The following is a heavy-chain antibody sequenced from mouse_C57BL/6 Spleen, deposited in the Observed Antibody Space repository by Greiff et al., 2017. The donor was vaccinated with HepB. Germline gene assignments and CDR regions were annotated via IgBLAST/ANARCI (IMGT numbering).Heavy chain of an antibody. V-gene: IGHV3-6*01. CDR1: GYSITSGYY. J-gene: IGHJ4*01. Sequence: ESGPGLVKPSQSLSLTCSVTGYSITSGYYWNWIRQFPGNKLEWMGYISYDGSNNYNPSLKNRISITRDTSKNQFFLKLNSVTTEDTATYYCAREEGDSYAMDYWGQGTSVTVSS. D-gene: IGHD3-3*01. CDR3: AREEGDSYAMDY. CDR2: ISYDGSN.